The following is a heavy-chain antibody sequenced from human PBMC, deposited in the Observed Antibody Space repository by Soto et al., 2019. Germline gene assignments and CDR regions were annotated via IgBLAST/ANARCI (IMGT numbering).Heavy chain of an antibody. CDR3: ARRTSRIGARYGMDG. CDR2: IYYSGST. V-gene: IGHV4-39*01. CDR1: GGSISSSSYY. J-gene: IGHJ6*02. Sequence: SETLSLTCTVSGGSISSSSYYWGWIRQPPGKGLEWIGSIYYSGSTYYNPSLKSRVTISVDTSKNQFSLKLSSVTAADTAVYYCARRTSRIGARYGMDGWGQGITVTVAS. D-gene: IGHD3-10*01.